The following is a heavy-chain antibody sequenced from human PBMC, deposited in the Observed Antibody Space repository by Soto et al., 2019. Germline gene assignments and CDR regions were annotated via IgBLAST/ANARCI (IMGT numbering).Heavy chain of an antibody. CDR1: GGTFSSYA. CDR3: ARSVTQGRDGYPWDY. CDR2: VIPIFGTA. V-gene: IGHV1-69*13. J-gene: IGHJ4*02. Sequence: SVKVSCKASGGTFSSYAISWVRQAPGQGLEWMGGVIPIFGTANYAQKFQGRVTITADESTSTAYMELSSLRSEDTAVYYCARSVTQGRDGYPWDYWGQGTLVTVSS. D-gene: IGHD5-12*01.